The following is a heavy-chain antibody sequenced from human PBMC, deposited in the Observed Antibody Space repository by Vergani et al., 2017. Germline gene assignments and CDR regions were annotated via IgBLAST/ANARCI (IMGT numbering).Heavy chain of an antibody. CDR1: GFIFSHYW. Sequence: EVQLVESGGGLVQPGGSLRLSCAASGFIFSHYWMSWVRQAPGKGLEWVANINQDGSEKYYVDSVKGRFTISRDNAKNSLYLQMNSLRAEDTALYYCARAPYYYDSSGYYYNYYYYMDVWGKGTTVTVSS. CDR2: INQDGSEK. V-gene: IGHV3-7*01. J-gene: IGHJ6*03. CDR3: ARAPYYYDSSGYYYNYYYYMDV. D-gene: IGHD3-22*01.